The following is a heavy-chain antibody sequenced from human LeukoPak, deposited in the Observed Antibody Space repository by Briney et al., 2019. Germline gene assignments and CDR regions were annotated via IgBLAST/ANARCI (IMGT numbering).Heavy chain of an antibody. Sequence: GGSLRLSCAASGINVSSNYMSWVRQAPGKGLEWVSIIYSGGRTHYADSVRGRFTISRENSKNALYLQMNSLRAEDTAVYYCARDRVGVRFDSWGQGTLVTVSS. CDR3: ARDRVGVRFDS. V-gene: IGHV3-66*02. CDR1: GINVSSNY. CDR2: IYSGGRT. D-gene: IGHD2-8*01. J-gene: IGHJ5*01.